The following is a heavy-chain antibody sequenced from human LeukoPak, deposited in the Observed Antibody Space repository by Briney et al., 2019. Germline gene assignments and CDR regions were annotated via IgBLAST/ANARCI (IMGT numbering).Heavy chain of an antibody. CDR2: IRYDGSNK. CDR1: GFTFSSYG. Sequence: PGGSLRLSCAASGFTFSSYGMHWVRQAPGKGLVWVAFIRYDGSNKYYADSVKGRFTISRDNSKNTLYLQMNSLRAEDTAVYYCAKDPYYYGSGYYFDYWGQGTLVTVSS. V-gene: IGHV3-30*02. CDR3: AKDPYYYGSGYYFDY. D-gene: IGHD3-10*01. J-gene: IGHJ4*02.